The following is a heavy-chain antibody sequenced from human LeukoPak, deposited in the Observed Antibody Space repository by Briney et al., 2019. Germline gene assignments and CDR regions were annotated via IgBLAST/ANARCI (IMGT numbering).Heavy chain of an antibody. J-gene: IGHJ6*03. CDR3: SVATDFMDV. D-gene: IGHD5-12*01. V-gene: IGHV3-23*01. CDR2: ISGSGGST. Sequence: GGTLRLSCAASGFTFSSYGISWGRQAPGKGLEWGSAISGSGGSTYYADSVKVRFTISRDNSKNTLYLQMNSLRAEDTAVYYCSVATDFMDVWGKGTTVTISS. CDR1: GFTFSSYG.